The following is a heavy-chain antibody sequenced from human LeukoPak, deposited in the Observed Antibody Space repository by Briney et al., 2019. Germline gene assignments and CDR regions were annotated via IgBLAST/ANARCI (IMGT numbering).Heavy chain of an antibody. Sequence: SETLSLTCAVYGGSFSGYYWSWIRQPPGKGLEWIGEINHSGSTNYNPSLKSRVTISVDTSKNQFSLKLSSVTAADTAVYYCARNGARPLPDYWGQGTLVTVSS. V-gene: IGHV4-34*01. J-gene: IGHJ4*02. D-gene: IGHD6-6*01. CDR2: INHSGST. CDR1: GGSFSGYY. CDR3: ARNGARPLPDY.